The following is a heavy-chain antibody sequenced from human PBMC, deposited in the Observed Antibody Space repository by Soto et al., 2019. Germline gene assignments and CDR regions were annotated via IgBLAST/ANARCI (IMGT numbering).Heavy chain of an antibody. D-gene: IGHD3-10*01. J-gene: IGHJ4*02. CDR2: ISPMFGAA. V-gene: IGHV1-69*19. CDR1: GGTFNTYA. CDR3: AREVQVHTPAFVY. Sequence: QVQLVQSGAEMKKPGSSVKVSCQSSGGTFNTYAMNWVRQAPGQGPEWMGDISPMFGAANYAPKFQGRVTITADESTGTSYMQLSSLTSEDPALYFCAREVQVHTPAFVYWGQGNLVTVSS.